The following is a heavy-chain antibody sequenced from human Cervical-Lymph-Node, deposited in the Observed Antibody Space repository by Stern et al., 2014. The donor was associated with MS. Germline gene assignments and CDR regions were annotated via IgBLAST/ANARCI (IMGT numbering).Heavy chain of an antibody. CDR3: ARDRVWGGGSFMDV. J-gene: IGHJ6*02. Sequence: QVQLVESGPGLVKPSETLSLTCTVSGGSISSYYWSWIRQPPGKGLEWIGYIYYSGSTNYNPSLKSRVTISVDTSKNQFSLKLSSVTAADTAVYYCARDRVWGGGSFMDVWGQGTTVTVSS. D-gene: IGHD2-15*01. CDR2: IYYSGST. CDR1: GGSISSYY. V-gene: IGHV4-59*01.